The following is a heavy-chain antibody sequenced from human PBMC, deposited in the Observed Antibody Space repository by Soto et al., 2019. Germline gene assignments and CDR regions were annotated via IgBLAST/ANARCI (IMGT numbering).Heavy chain of an antibody. Sequence: SETLSLTCTVSGGSISSYYWSWIRQPPGKGLEWIGYIYYSGSTNYNPSLKSRVTISVDTSKNQFSLKLSSVTAADTAVYYCARDVSGYSSGWSLYYFDYWGQGTLVTSPQ. CDR2: IYYSGST. D-gene: IGHD6-19*01. CDR3: ARDVSGYSSGWSLYYFDY. J-gene: IGHJ4*02. V-gene: IGHV4-59*01. CDR1: GGSISSYY.